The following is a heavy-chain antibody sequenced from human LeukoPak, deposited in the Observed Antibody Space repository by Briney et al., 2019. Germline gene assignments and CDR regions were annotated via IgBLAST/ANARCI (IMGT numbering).Heavy chain of an antibody. Sequence: PSETLSLTCTVSGGSISSGGYYWGWIRQPPGKGLECIGTIYYSGGTYSNPSLKSRVTISVDTSENQFSLKLSSVTAADTAVYYCARLNSSGYHTGWFDPWGQGTLVTVSS. J-gene: IGHJ5*02. D-gene: IGHD3-22*01. CDR3: ARLNSSGYHTGWFDP. CDR2: IYYSGGT. CDR1: GGSISSGGYY. V-gene: IGHV4-39*01.